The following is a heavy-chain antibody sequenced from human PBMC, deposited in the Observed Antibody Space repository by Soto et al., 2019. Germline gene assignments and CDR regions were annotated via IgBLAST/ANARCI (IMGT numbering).Heavy chain of an antibody. CDR2: IYHSGST. CDR3: ARGGDYFTDPYYFDY. V-gene: IGHV4-30-2*01. J-gene: IGHJ4*02. Sequence: QLQLQESGSGLVKPSQTLSLTCAVSGGSISSGGYSWSWIRQPPGKGLEWIGYIYHSGSTYYNPSLKSRVTISIDRSKNQFSLKLNSVTAADTAVYYCARGGDYFTDPYYFDYWGQGTLVTVSS. CDR1: GGSISSGGYS. D-gene: IGHD4-17*01.